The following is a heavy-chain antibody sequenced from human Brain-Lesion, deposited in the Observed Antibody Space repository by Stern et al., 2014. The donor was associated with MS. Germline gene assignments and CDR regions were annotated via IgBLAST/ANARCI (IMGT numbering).Heavy chain of an antibody. CDR3: ATLSPGAGGNYYRHFDY. CDR2: FGTEDGET. V-gene: IGHV1-24*01. Sequence: QVQLGQSGAELIKPGASVTVSCKVSGYTLTELSMHWVRQAPRKGLEWMGGFGTEDGETIYAQKFQGRVTMTEDTSTHTAYMELSSLRSEDTAVYYCATLSPGAGGNYYRHFDYWGQGTLVTVSS. J-gene: IGHJ4*02. CDR1: GYTLTELS. D-gene: IGHD1-26*01.